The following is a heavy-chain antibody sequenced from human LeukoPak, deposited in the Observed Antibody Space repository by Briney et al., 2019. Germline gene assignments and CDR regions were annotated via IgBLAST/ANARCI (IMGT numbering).Heavy chain of an antibody. CDR1: GGSFSGYY. CDR2: INQSGST. Sequence: SETLSLTCPVYGGSFSGYYWSWIRQPPGKGLEWIGEINQSGSTKYNPSLKSRVTISVDTSKNQFSLKLSSVTAADTAVYYCARVSRFSGRLGIEYSSSSLRWRFDPWGQGTLVTVSS. D-gene: IGHD6-6*01. V-gene: IGHV4-34*01. CDR3: ARVSRFSGRLGIEYSSSSLRWRFDP. J-gene: IGHJ5*02.